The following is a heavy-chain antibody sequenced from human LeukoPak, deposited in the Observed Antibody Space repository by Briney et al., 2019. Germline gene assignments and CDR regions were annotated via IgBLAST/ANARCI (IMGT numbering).Heavy chain of an antibody. CDR1: GFSVTNSY. D-gene: IGHD3-10*01. Sequence: PGGSLILSCAVSGFSVTNSYMDWVRQAPGKGLEWVSLIRGSGATLYADSVKGRFTISRDDSKNTVYLQMNSLRVEDTAVYFCVRDRAGTQDWVGFDPWGQGTLVTVSS. CDR2: IRGSGAT. CDR3: VRDRAGTQDWVGFDP. V-gene: IGHV3-66*03. J-gene: IGHJ5*02.